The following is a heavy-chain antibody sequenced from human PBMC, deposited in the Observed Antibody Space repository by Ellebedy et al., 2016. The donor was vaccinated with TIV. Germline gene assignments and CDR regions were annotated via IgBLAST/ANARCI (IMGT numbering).Heavy chain of an antibody. CDR3: ARHYLLSSTFDL. D-gene: IGHD3-16*02. Sequence: MPSETLSLTCTVSGGSISSYYWSWIRQPPGKGLEWIGYIYYSGSTNYNPSLKSRVTISLDRSKNQFSLEVTSVTAADTALYYCARHYLLSSTFDLWGQGTMVTVSS. CDR2: IYYSGST. V-gene: IGHV4-59*08. J-gene: IGHJ3*01. CDR1: GGSISSYY.